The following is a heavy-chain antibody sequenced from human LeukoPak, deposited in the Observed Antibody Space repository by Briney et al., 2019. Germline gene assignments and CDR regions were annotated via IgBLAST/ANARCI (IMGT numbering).Heavy chain of an antibody. J-gene: IGHJ3*02. CDR2: INHSGST. CDR1: GGSFSGYY. CDR3: ARFSGSVDAFDI. Sequence: SETLSLTCAVYGGSFSGYYWSWIRQPPGKGLEWIGEINHSGSTNYNPSLKSRVTISVDTSKNQFSLKLTSVTAADTAVYYCARFSGSVDAFDIWGRGTMVTVSS. V-gene: IGHV4-34*01. D-gene: IGHD1-26*01.